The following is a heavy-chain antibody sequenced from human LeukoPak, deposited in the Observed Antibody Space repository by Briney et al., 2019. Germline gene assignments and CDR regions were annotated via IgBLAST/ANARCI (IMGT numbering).Heavy chain of an antibody. D-gene: IGHD3-22*01. CDR2: ISKSGDRT. CDR1: GFTFSSYE. V-gene: IGHV3-23*01. J-gene: IGHJ4*02. Sequence: GGSLRLSCAASGFTFSSYEMIWVRQAPGKGLEWVSGISKSGDRTFYADSVKGRFTISRDNSKNTLYLQMNSLRAEDTALYYCAKVNRYDSGCNYWGQGTLVTVSS. CDR3: AKVNRYDSGCNY.